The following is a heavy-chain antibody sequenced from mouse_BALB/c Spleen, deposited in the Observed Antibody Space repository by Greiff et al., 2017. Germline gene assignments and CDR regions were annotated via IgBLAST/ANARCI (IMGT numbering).Heavy chain of an antibody. J-gene: IGHJ4*01. V-gene: IGHV5-4*02. CDR3: AREGTMTTMDY. CDR1: GFTFSDYY. CDR2: ISDGGSYT. D-gene: IGHD2-4*01. Sequence: EVQLVESGGGLVKPGGSLKLSCAASGFTFSDYYMDWVRQTPEKRLEWVATISDGGSYTYYPDSVKGRFTISRDNAKNNLYLQMSSLKSEDTAMYYCAREGTMTTMDYWGQGTSVTVSS.